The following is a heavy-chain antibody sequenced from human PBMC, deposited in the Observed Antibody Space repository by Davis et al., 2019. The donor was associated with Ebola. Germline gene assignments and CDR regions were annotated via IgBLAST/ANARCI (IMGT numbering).Heavy chain of an antibody. J-gene: IGHJ4*02. D-gene: IGHD3-22*01. V-gene: IGHV5-10-1*01. CDR3: ARPEETYYYDSSGYSY. CDR1: GYSFTSYW. CDR2: IDPSDSYT. Sequence: GESLKISCKGSGYSFTSYWISWVRQMPGKGLEWMGRIDPSDSYTNYSPSFQGHVTISADKSISTAYLQWSSLKASDTAMYYCARPEETYYYDSSGYSYWGQGTLVTVSS.